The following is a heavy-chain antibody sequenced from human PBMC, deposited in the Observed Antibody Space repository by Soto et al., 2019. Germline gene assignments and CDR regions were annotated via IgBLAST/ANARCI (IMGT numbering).Heavy chain of an antibody. CDR1: GFTFRSFS. CDR2: ISESSTYI. CDR3: ARFPGPATWA. J-gene: IGHJ5*02. V-gene: IGHV3-21*01. D-gene: IGHD3-16*01. Sequence: GGSLRLSCAASGFTFRSFSMTWVRQAPGKGLEWVSSISESSTYIYYADSVRGRFTISRDNAKSSLYLQMNSLRVDDTAVYYCARFPGPATWAWGQGTLVTVSS.